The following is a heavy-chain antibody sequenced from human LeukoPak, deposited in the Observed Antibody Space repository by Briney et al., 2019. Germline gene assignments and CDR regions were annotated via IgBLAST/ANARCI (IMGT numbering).Heavy chain of an antibody. Sequence: PGRSLRLSCAASGFTFDDYAMHWVRQAPGKGLEWVSGISRNSGDIGYADSVKGRFTISRDNAKNSLYLQMNSLRPEDTALYYCAKGGSGSYFDYYYYMDVWGKGTTVTISS. CDR1: GFTFDDYA. CDR2: ISRNSGDI. CDR3: AKGGSGSYFDYYYYMDV. J-gene: IGHJ6*03. D-gene: IGHD3-10*01. V-gene: IGHV3-9*01.